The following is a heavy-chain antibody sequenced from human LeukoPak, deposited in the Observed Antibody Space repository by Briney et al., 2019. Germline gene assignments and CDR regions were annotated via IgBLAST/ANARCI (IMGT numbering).Heavy chain of an antibody. J-gene: IGHJ6*03. V-gene: IGHV1-18*01. CDR2: ISAYNGNT. CDR3: ARERGYSGYDSLASYHMDV. Sequence: ASVKVSCKASGYTFTSYGISWVRQAPGQGLEWMGWISAYNGNTNYAQKLQGRVTMTTDTSTSTAYMELRSLRSDDTAVYYCARERGYSGYDSLASYHMDVWGKGTTVTISS. CDR1: GYTFTSYG. D-gene: IGHD5-12*01.